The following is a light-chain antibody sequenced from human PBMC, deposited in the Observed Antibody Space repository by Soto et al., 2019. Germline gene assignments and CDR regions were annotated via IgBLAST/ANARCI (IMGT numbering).Light chain of an antibody. V-gene: IGKV3-20*01. CDR2: GAS. J-gene: IGKJ1*01. CDR3: QQFGNSPWT. Sequence: DIVLTHSPGTLSLSPEERATLSCRASQSVSSSYLAWYQQKPGQAPSLLIYGASRRATGIPDRFSGSGSGTDFTLTISRLEPEDFAVYYCQQFGNSPWTFGQGTKVEIK. CDR1: QSVSSSY.